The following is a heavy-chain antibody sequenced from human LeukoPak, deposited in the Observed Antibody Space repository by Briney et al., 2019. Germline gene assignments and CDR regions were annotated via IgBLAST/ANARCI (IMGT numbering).Heavy chain of an antibody. CDR1: GFTFSSYA. Sequence: GGSLRLSCAASGFTFSSYAMSWVRQAPGKGLEWVSAISGSGGSTYYADSVKGRFTISRDNSKNTLYLQMNSLRAEDTAVYYSTYYYDSSGYYPNDYWGQGTLVTVSS. CDR2: ISGSGGST. V-gene: IGHV3-23*01. CDR3: TYYYDSSGYYPNDY. J-gene: IGHJ4*02. D-gene: IGHD3-22*01.